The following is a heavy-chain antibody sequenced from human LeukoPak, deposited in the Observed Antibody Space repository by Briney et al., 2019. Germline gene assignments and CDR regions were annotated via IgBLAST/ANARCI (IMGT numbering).Heavy chain of an antibody. J-gene: IGHJ4*02. D-gene: IGHD6-13*01. CDR3: ARQGYSSSWYVRRRVNYFDY. Sequence: PSETLSLTCAVYGGSFSGYYWSWIRQPPGKGLEWIGEINHSGSTNYNPSLKSRVTISVDTSKNQFSLKLSSVTAADTAVYYCARQGYSSSWYVRRRVNYFDYWGQGTLVTVSS. CDR1: GGSFSGYY. V-gene: IGHV4-34*01. CDR2: INHSGST.